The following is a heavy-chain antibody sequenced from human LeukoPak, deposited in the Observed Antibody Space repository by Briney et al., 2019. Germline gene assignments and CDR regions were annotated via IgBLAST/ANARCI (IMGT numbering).Heavy chain of an antibody. CDR2: ISPNSGGT. CDR3: ARDQKGEFHFDY. J-gene: IGHJ4*02. V-gene: IGHV1-2*02. Sequence: ASVKVSCKASGYTFTGYYMHWVRQAPGQGLEWMGWISPNSGGTNYAQKFQGRVTMTRDTSISTAYMELSRLRSDDTAVYYCARDQKGEFHFDYWGQGTLVTVSS. D-gene: IGHD3-16*01. CDR1: GYTFTGYY.